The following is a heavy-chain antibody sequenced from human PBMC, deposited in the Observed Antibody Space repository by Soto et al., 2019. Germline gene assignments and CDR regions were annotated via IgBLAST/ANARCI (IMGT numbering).Heavy chain of an antibody. CDR2: IYYSGST. CDR3: ARSYGDYPPYYYYYGMDV. D-gene: IGHD4-17*01. Sequence: SETLSLTCTVSGGSISSGGYYWSWIRQHPGKGLEWIGYIYYSGSTNYNPSLKSRVTISVDTSKNQFSLKLSSVTAADTAVYYCARSYGDYPPYYYYYGMDVWGQGTTVTVS. CDR1: GGSISSGGYY. V-gene: IGHV4-61*08. J-gene: IGHJ6*02.